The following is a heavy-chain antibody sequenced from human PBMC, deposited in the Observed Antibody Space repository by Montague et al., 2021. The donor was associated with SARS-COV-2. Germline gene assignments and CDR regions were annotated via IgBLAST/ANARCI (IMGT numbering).Heavy chain of an antibody. J-gene: IGHJ4*01. CDR3: ARGRDGYYHRSALFDY. V-gene: IGHV4-59*01. Sequence: SETLSLTCTVSGGSISSYYWCWIRQPPGQGLEWIGYIYYSGSTNSNPSLKRRVTISVDTSKNQFSLKLTPVTVADTAVYYCARGRDGYYHRSALFDYWGQGTLVTVSS. CDR2: IYYSGST. CDR1: GGSISSYY. D-gene: IGHD3-22*01.